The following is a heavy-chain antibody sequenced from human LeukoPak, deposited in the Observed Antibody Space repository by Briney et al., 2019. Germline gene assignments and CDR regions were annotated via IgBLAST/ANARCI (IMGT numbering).Heavy chain of an antibody. CDR3: AKDGLQFSEWLPPLGY. J-gene: IGHJ4*02. Sequence: GGSLRLSCSVSGFTVSDNYISWVRQAPGKGLEWVSIISGNAGSTYYADSVKGRFTISRDITKNTLYLQMNSLRAEDTAVYYCAKDGLQFSEWLPPLGYWGQGTLVTVSS. D-gene: IGHD3-3*01. CDR2: ISGNAGST. V-gene: IGHV3-23*01. CDR1: GFTVSDNY.